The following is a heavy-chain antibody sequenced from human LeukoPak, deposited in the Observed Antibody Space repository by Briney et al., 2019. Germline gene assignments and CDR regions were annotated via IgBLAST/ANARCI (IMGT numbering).Heavy chain of an antibody. CDR1: GFTFNTYG. J-gene: IGHJ4*02. D-gene: IGHD6-19*01. Sequence: GGSLRLSCAASGFTFNTYGMHWVRQAPGKGLEWVAVIWYDGSIKDYADSVKGRFTISRDNSKNTLYLQMNSLRAEDTAVYYCAKAKAVASPFDYWGQGTLVTVSS. V-gene: IGHV3-33*06. CDR3: AKAKAVASPFDY. CDR2: IWYDGSIK.